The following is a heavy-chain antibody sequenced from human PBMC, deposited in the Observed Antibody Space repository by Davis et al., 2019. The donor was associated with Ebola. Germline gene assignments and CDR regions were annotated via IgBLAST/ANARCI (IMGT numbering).Heavy chain of an antibody. CDR1: GYTFTSYG. Sequence: ASVKVSCKASGYTFTSYGISWVRQAPGQGLEWMGWISAYNGNTNYAQKLQGRVTMTTDTSTSTAYMERRSLRSDDTAVYYCARGYCSGGSCYSGDYWGQGTLVTVSS. J-gene: IGHJ4*02. CDR2: ISAYNGNT. D-gene: IGHD2-15*01. CDR3: ARGYCSGGSCYSGDY. V-gene: IGHV1-18*01.